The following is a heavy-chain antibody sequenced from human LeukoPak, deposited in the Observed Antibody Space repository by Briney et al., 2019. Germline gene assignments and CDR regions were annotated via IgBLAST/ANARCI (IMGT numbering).Heavy chain of an antibody. Sequence: GESLKISCKGSGYSFTSSWIGWVRQMPGKGLEWMGIIYPGDSDTRYSPSFQGQVTVSADESISTAYLQWSSLKASDTAMYYCASSSADTAMDSPGYFDYWGQGTLVTVSS. CDR3: ASSSADTAMDSPGYFDY. CDR1: GYSFTSSW. V-gene: IGHV5-51*03. J-gene: IGHJ4*02. D-gene: IGHD5-18*01. CDR2: IYPGDSDT.